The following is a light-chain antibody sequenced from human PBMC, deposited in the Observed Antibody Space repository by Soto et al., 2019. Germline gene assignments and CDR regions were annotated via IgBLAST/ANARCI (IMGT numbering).Light chain of an antibody. CDR3: KQSYSPPIT. J-gene: IGKJ5*01. V-gene: IGKV1-39*01. CDR2: GAS. CDR1: QIIVTD. Sequence: DVLVTQSPSSLSAPVGARVTITCRASQIIVTDLSWYQQRLGKAPTLLIYGASTLQRGVPSRFSERRFGTNFTVNINSLQPEDSATYYCKQSYSPPITFGRGTRLETK.